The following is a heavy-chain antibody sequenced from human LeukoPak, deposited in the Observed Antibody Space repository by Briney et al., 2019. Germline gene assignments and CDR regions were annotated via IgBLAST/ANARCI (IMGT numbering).Heavy chain of an antibody. J-gene: IGHJ4*02. Sequence: GGSLRLSCAASGFTFSSSAMSWVRQAPGRGLEWVSTISGSGGATYYADSVKGRFTISRDNAKNSLYLQMNSLRAEDTALYYCARAGVFDYYGSGSYYNEDYWGQGTLVTVSS. CDR3: ARAGVFDYYGSGSYYNEDY. CDR1: GFTFSSSA. D-gene: IGHD3-10*01. V-gene: IGHV3-23*01. CDR2: ISGSGGAT.